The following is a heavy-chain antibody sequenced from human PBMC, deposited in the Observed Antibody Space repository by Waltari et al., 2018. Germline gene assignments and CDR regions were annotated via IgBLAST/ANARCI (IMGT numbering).Heavy chain of an antibody. CDR1: GFTFSSYG. Sequence: QVQLVESGGGVVQPGRSLRLSGAASGFTFSSYGMHWVRQAPGKGLEWVAVIWYDGSNKYYADSVKGRFTISRDNSKNTLYLQMNSLRAEDTAVYYCASTDSGWYNYWGQGTLVTVSS. J-gene: IGHJ4*02. V-gene: IGHV3-33*01. CDR2: IWYDGSNK. CDR3: ASTDSGWYNY. D-gene: IGHD6-19*01.